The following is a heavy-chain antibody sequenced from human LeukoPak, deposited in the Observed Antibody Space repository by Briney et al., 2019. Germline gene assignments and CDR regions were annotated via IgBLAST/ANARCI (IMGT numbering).Heavy chain of an antibody. J-gene: IGHJ6*02. Sequence: ASVKVSCKASGYTFTSYGISWVRQAPGQGLEWMGWISAYNGNTNYEQKLQGRVTMTTDTSTSTAYMELRSLRSDDTAVYYCARGTLSSSPYYYYGMDVWGQGTTVTVSS. CDR1: GYTFTSYG. D-gene: IGHD6-6*01. CDR3: ARGTLSSSPYYYYGMDV. CDR2: ISAYNGNT. V-gene: IGHV1-18*01.